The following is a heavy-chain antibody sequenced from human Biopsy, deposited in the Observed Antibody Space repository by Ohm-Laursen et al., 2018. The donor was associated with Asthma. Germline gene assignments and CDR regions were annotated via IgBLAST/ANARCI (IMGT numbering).Heavy chain of an antibody. D-gene: IGHD3-3*02. CDR1: GFTFSSYG. J-gene: IGHJ1*01. CDR3: ARTFHFWSPYHAEHYQL. Sequence: SLRLSCAASGFTFSSYGMHRVRQAPGKGLEWVAVIWYDGGNKYYADSVKGRFIISRDNSKNTLYLQMNSLRAEDTAVYYCARTFHFWSPYHAEHYQLWGQGTLVTVSS. CDR2: IWYDGGNK. V-gene: IGHV3-33*01.